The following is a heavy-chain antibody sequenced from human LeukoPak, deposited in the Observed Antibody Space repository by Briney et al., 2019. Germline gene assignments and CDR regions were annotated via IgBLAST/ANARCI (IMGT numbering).Heavy chain of an antibody. Sequence: GASVKVSCKASGYTFTSYDINWVRQATGQGLEWMGWMNPNSGNTGYAQKFQGRVTITGNTSISTAYMELSSLRSEDTAVYYCARGRNWGDLARAINYYYYYMDVWGKGTTVTVSS. CDR2: MNPNSGNT. J-gene: IGHJ6*03. D-gene: IGHD3-16*01. CDR3: ARGRNWGDLARAINYYYYYMDV. V-gene: IGHV1-8*03. CDR1: GYTFTSYD.